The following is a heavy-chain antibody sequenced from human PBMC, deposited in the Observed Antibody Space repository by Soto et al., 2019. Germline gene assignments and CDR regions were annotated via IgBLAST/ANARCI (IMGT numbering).Heavy chain of an antibody. Sequence: QVRLQEWGPGLVKPSQTLSLKCSVSGGSITTGGRYWSWIRQLPGKGLEWIGDIYYSGNTYYNASLKRRVTISVEAAKNQFSLKLISVTAADTAVYYSAQSLVFTGGDGFDIWGQGRLVTVSS. CDR2: IYYSGNT. V-gene: IGHV4-31*02. CDR1: GGSITTGGRY. CDR3: AQSLVFTGGDGFDI. J-gene: IGHJ3*02. D-gene: IGHD3-9*01.